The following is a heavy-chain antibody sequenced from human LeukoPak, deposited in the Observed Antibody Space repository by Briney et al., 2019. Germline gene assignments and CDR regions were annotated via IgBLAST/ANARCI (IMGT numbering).Heavy chain of an antibody. CDR2: FYTSENT. CDR3: ARVVDWFDP. J-gene: IGHJ5*02. Sequence: SETLSLTCTVSGGSISSGTYYWSWIRQPAGKGLEWIGRFYTSENTNYNPSLKSRVTISLDTSKNQFSLKLNSVTAADTAVYYCARVVDWFDPWGQGTLVTVSS. D-gene: IGHD2-2*01. CDR1: GGSISSGTYY. V-gene: IGHV4-61*02.